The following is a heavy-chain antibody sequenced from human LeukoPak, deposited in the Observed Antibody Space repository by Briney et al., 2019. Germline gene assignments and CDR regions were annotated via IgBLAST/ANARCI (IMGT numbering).Heavy chain of an antibody. Sequence: GGSLRLSCAGSAFTFGSYSMNWVRQAPGKGLEWVSSISGSSSDIYYADSVKGRFSISRDNAKNSLYLQMNSLTTEDTAVYYCARGISLFGVGDPWGQGTLVTVFS. V-gene: IGHV3-21*01. CDR2: ISGSSSDI. CDR3: ARGISLFGVGDP. D-gene: IGHD3-3*01. J-gene: IGHJ5*02. CDR1: AFTFGSYS.